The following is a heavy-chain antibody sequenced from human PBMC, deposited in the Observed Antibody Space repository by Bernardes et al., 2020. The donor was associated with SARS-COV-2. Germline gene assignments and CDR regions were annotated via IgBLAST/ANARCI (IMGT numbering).Heavy chain of an antibody. CDR1: GYTITSYG. Sequence: ASVKVSCKASGYTITSYGISWVRRAPGQGLEWMGWISNYNGTTNYAQKVQGRVTMTTDTSTSTAYMELRNLRSDDTAVYYCARSNFGDYDDAFDIWGQGTMVTGSS. CDR2: ISNYNGTT. V-gene: IGHV1-18*01. J-gene: IGHJ3*02. D-gene: IGHD4-17*01. CDR3: ARSNFGDYDDAFDI.